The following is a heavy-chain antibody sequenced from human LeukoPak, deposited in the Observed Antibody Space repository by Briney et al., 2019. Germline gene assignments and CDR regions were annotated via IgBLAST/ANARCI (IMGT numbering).Heavy chain of an antibody. Sequence: SETLSLTCTVSGGSISSYYWSWIRQPAGKGLEWIGRIYTSGSTNYNPSLKSRVTMSVDTSKNQFSLKLSSVTAADTAVYYCPRERTVVVITGGWFDPWGQGTLVTVSS. CDR2: IYTSGST. CDR1: GGSISSYY. CDR3: PRERTVVVITGGWFDP. D-gene: IGHD3-22*01. J-gene: IGHJ5*02. V-gene: IGHV4-4*07.